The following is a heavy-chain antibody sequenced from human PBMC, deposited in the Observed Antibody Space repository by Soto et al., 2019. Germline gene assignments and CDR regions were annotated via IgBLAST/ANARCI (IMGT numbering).Heavy chain of an antibody. V-gene: IGHV1-8*01. Sequence: ASVKVSCKASGYTFTSYDSNWVRQATGQGLEWMGWMNPNSGNTGYAQKFQGRVTMTRNTSISTAYMELSSLRSEDTAVYYCARGGIAARHDYGMDVWGQGTTVTVSS. CDR2: MNPNSGNT. D-gene: IGHD6-6*01. CDR3: ARGGIAARHDYGMDV. CDR1: GYTFTSYD. J-gene: IGHJ6*02.